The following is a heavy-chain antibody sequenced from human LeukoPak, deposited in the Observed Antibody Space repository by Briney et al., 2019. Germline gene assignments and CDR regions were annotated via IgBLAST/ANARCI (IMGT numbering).Heavy chain of an antibody. V-gene: IGHV3-30*18. Sequence: GGSLRLSCVASGFTFSSYGMHWVRQAPGKGLEWVAVISYDGSNKYYADSVKGRFTISRDNSKNTLYLQMNSLRAEDTAVYYCAKVPVYSGYGSYYYYGLLGWGQATTVTACS. CDR3: AKVPVYSGYGSYYYYGLLG. CDR2: ISYDGSNK. J-gene: IGHJ6*02. D-gene: IGHD5-12*01. CDR1: GFTFSSYG.